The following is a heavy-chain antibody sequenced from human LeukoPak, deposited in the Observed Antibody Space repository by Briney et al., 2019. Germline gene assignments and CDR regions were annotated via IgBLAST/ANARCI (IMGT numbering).Heavy chain of an antibody. V-gene: IGHV3-30-3*01. D-gene: IGHD3-22*01. Sequence: GRSLRLSCAASGFTFSSYAMHWVRQAPGKGLEWVAVISYDGSNKYYADSVKGRFSISRDNSKNTLYLQMNSLRAEDTAVYYCARDGYYYDSSGYWDYFDYWGQGTLVTVSS. CDR3: ARDGYYYDSSGYWDYFDY. J-gene: IGHJ4*02. CDR1: GFTFSSYA. CDR2: ISYDGSNK.